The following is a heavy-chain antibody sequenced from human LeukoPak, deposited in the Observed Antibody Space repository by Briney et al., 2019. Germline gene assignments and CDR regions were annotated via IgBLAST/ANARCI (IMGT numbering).Heavy chain of an antibody. V-gene: IGHV3-7*01. Sequence: GGSLRLSCAASGFTFSSYWMSWVRQAPGKGLEWEANIKQDGSEKYYVDSVKGRFIISRDNANNSLYLQMNSLRVEDTAVYYCARAACSSTSCYWVYWGQGTLVIVSS. D-gene: IGHD2-2*01. J-gene: IGHJ4*02. CDR3: ARAACSSTSCYWVY. CDR1: GFTFSSYW. CDR2: IKQDGSEK.